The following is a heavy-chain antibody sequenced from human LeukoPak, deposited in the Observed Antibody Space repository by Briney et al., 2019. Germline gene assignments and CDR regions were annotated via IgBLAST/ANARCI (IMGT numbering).Heavy chain of an antibody. J-gene: IGHJ2*01. CDR2: ISSRSTYI. CDR3: ARDGLAAATLHWCFDL. Sequence: GGSLRLSCAASGFTFSNYSMNWVRQAPGKGLEWVSSISSRSTYIYHADSVKGRFTISRDNAKNSLYLQMKSLRAEDTAVYYCARDGLAAATLHWCFDLWGRGTLVTVSS. V-gene: IGHV3-21*01. CDR1: GFTFSNYS. D-gene: IGHD6-25*01.